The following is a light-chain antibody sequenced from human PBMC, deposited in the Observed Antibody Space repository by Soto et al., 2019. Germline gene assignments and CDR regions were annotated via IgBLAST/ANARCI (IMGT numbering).Light chain of an antibody. CDR2: KAS. V-gene: IGKV1-5*03. CDR1: QSISTW. J-gene: IGKJ1*01. Sequence: DIQMTQSPSTLSASVGDRVTITFRASQSISTWLAWYQQKPGKAPKLLIYKASNLESGVPSRFSGSGSGTEFTLTISSLQPDDVATYYCQQFNAYSWTFGQGTKVDIK. CDR3: QQFNAYSWT.